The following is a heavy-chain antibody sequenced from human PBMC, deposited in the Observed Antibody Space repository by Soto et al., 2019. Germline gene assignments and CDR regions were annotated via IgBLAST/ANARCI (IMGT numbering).Heavy chain of an antibody. CDR2: IYYSGST. J-gene: IGHJ5*02. D-gene: IGHD3-10*01. V-gene: IGHV4-39*01. CDR3: ARHVITMVRGNWFDP. CDR1: GGSISSSSYY. Sequence: PSETLSLTCTVSGGSISSSSYYWGWIRQPPGKGLEWIGSIYYSGSTYYNPSLKSRVTISVDTSKNQFSLKLSSVTAADTAVYYCARHVITMVRGNWFDPWGQGTLVTVSS.